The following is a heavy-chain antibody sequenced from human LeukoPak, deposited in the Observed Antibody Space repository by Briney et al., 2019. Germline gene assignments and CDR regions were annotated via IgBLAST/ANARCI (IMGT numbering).Heavy chain of an antibody. D-gene: IGHD4-17*01. CDR2: IYYSGST. V-gene: IGHV4-59*01. J-gene: IGHJ4*02. CDR1: GGSISSYY. Sequence: SSETLSLTCTVSGGSISSYYWSWIRQPPGKGLEWIGYIYYSGSTNYNPSLKSRVTISVDTSKNQFSLKLSSVTAADTAVYYCAGVDYGDYVSDYWGQGTLVTVSS. CDR3: AGVDYGDYVSDY.